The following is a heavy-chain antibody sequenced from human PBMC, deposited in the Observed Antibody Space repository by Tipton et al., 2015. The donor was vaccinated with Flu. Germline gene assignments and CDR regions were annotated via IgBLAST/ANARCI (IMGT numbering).Heavy chain of an antibody. J-gene: IGHJ3*02. CDR3: ARRTMAENDAFDI. CDR1: GGSISSYY. Sequence: TLSLTCTVSGGSISSYYWSWIRQPLGKGLEWIGYIYYSGSTNYNPSLKSRVTISVDTSKNQFSLKLSSVTAADTAVYYCARRTMAENDAFDIWGQGTMVTVSS. V-gene: IGHV4-59*01. CDR2: IYYSGST. D-gene: IGHD4/OR15-4a*01.